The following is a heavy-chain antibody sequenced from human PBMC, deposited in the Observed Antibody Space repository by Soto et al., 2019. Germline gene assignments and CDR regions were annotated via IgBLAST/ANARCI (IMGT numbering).Heavy chain of an antibody. Sequence: GGSLRLSCAASGFTFSDYAMSWVRQAPREGLEWVSAISGRGGYTYYTDSVRGRFTISRDNSKNTLYLQMKSLRAEDTAVYYCAKYGGDGYSSWYSAPPQNDSWGQGTLVTVSS. J-gene: IGHJ4*02. CDR2: ISGRGGYT. CDR3: AKYGGDGYSSWYSAPPQNDS. CDR1: GFTFSDYA. V-gene: IGHV3-23*01. D-gene: IGHD6-13*01.